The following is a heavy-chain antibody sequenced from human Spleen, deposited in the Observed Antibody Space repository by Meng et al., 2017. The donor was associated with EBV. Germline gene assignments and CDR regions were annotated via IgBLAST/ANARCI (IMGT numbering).Heavy chain of an antibody. V-gene: IGHV4-30-4*01. D-gene: IGHD5-18*01. CDR3: ATSRGNTYGTTFDH. CDR1: GGSITSGADY. CDR2: IHNSGNT. J-gene: IGHJ4*02. Sequence: QGRLQGAGPGLVKPSPPLSLPCAVSGGSITSGADYWGWIRQPPGRGLEWIGYIHNSGNTYFNPSLKSRVTISMDTSKKQFSLNLSSVTAADTAVYYCATSRGNTYGTTFDHWGQGTLVTVSS.